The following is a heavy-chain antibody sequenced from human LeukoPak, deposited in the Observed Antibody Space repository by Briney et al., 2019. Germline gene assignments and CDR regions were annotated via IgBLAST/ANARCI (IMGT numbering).Heavy chain of an antibody. CDR2: MYYSGST. Sequence: SETLSLTCSVSGGSIRRSSYYWGWIRQPPGKGLEWIGSMYYSGSTYYNPSLKSRVTISVDTSKNQFSLKLSSATAADTAAYYCARHRTIYYDSSGYWVWGQGTLVTVSS. J-gene: IGHJ4*02. CDR1: GGSIRRSSYY. D-gene: IGHD3-22*01. CDR3: ARHRTIYYDSSGYWV. V-gene: IGHV4-39*01.